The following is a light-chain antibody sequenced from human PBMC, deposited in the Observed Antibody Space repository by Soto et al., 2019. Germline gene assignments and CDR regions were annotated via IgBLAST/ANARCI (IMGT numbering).Light chain of an antibody. CDR1: QSVSSN. V-gene: IGKV3-15*01. Sequence: EIVMTQSPATLSVSPGERATLSCRASQSVSSNLAWYQQKPGQAPMLLMYGASTRATGIPDTFSGSGSGTEFTLTISGLQSEDFAVYYCQQHNNWPPWTFGQGTKVEIK. CDR2: GAS. J-gene: IGKJ1*01. CDR3: QQHNNWPPWT.